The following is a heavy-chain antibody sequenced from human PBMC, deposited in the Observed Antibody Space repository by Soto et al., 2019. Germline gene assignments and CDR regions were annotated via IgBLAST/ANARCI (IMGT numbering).Heavy chain of an antibody. Sequence: QVQLVQSGAEVKKPGASVKVSCKASGYTFTSYGITWVRQSPGHGPEWMGWISAYNGNTNYAQKLQGRVTMSTDTSKSTAYMEPRSLRSDDTAVYYWASVGYDFWRGSFYNSGQGNLVNVSA. CDR1: GYTFTSYG. CDR3: ASVGYDFWRGSFYN. D-gene: IGHD3-3*01. V-gene: IGHV1-18*01. J-gene: IGHJ4*02. CDR2: ISAYNGNT.